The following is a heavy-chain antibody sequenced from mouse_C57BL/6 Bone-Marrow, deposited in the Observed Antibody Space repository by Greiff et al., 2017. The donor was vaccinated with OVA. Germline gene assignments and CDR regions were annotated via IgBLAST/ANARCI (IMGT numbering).Heavy chain of an antibody. CDR2: IWSDGST. Sequence: VKVVESGPGLVAPSQSLSITCTVSGFSLTSYGVHWVRQPPGKGLEWLVVIWSDGSTTYNSALKSRLSISKDNSKSQVFLKMNSLQTDDTAMYYCARHGRLLRYAMDYWGQGTSVTVSS. V-gene: IGHV2-6-1*01. CDR3: ARHGRLLRYAMDY. D-gene: IGHD2-3*01. CDR1: GFSLTSYG. J-gene: IGHJ4*01.